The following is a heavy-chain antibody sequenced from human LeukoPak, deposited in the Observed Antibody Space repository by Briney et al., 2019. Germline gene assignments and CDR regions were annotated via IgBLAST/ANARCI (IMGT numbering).Heavy chain of an antibody. CDR2: IYYSGST. D-gene: IGHD4-17*01. CDR3: ARDLIYGDSEY. V-gene: IGHV4-59*01. Sequence: TSETLSLTCTVSGGSISSYYWSWIRQPPGKGLEWIGYIYYSGSTNYNPSLKSRVTISVDTSKNQFSLKLSSVTAADTAVCYCARDLIYGDSEYWGQGTLVTVSS. CDR1: GGSISSYY. J-gene: IGHJ4*02.